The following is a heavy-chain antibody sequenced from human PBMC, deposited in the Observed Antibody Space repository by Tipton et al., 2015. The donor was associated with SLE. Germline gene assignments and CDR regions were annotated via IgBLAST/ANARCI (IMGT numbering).Heavy chain of an antibody. Sequence: SLRLSCAASGFAFSTYAMHWVRQAPGKGLEWVSVISYDGTYEHYGDSVKGRFTISRDNSENTLYLQMNSLGPEDTAVYYCARSLGRGHFHYGLDVWGQGTTVSVSS. D-gene: IGHD7-27*01. CDR1: GFAFSTYA. CDR3: ARSLGRGHFHYGLDV. J-gene: IGHJ6*02. CDR2: ISYDGTYE. V-gene: IGHV3-30*04.